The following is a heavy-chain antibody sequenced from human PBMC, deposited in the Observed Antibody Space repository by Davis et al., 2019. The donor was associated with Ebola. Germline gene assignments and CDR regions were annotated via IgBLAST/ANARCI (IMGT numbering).Heavy chain of an antibody. V-gene: IGHV3-30*03. CDR2: ISYDGSNK. CDR3: ARDQRVDGWYFDL. D-gene: IGHD3-9*01. CDR1: GFTFSSYG. Sequence: GGSLRLSCAASGFTFSSYGMHWVRQAPGKGLEWVAVISYDGSNKYYADSVKGRFTISRDNSKNTLYLQMNSLRAEDTAVYYCARDQRVDGWYFDLWGRGTLVTVSS. J-gene: IGHJ2*01.